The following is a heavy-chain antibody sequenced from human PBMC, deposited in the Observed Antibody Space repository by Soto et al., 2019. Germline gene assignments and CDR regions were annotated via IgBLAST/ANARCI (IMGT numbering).Heavy chain of an antibody. J-gene: IGHJ4*02. Sequence: QLQLQESGPGLVTRSETLSLTCTVSGGSISSSSYYWVWIRQPPGKGLEWIASIYYSGSTYYNPSLKSRVTISVDTSKNRLSLKLSTVTAADTAVYDCARLDVDNWNDFDYWGQGTLVTVSS. V-gene: IGHV4-39*01. D-gene: IGHD1-1*01. CDR2: IYYSGST. CDR3: ARLDVDNWNDFDY. CDR1: GGSISSSSYY.